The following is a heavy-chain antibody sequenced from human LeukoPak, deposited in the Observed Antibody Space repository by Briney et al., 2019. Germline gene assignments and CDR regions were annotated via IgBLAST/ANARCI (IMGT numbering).Heavy chain of an antibody. Sequence: PGGSLRLSCAASGFTFSSYAMHWVRQAPGKGLEWVAVISYDGSNKYYADSVKGRFTISRDNSKNTLYLQMNSLRAEDTAVYYCARDYGDYPNLYFDYWGQGTLVTVSS. CDR1: GFTFSSYA. V-gene: IGHV3-30-3*01. J-gene: IGHJ4*02. D-gene: IGHD4-17*01. CDR2: ISYDGSNK. CDR3: ARDYGDYPNLYFDY.